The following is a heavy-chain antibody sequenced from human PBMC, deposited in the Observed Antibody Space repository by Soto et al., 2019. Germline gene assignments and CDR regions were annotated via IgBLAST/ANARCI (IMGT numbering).Heavy chain of an antibody. J-gene: IGHJ3*02. CDR3: ARWGSSWYRIDAFDI. V-gene: IGHV1-18*01. Sequence: ASVKVSCKASGYTFTSYGISWVRQAPGQVLECMGWISAYNGNTNYAQKPQGRVTMTTDTSTSTAYMELRSLRSDDTAVYYCARWGSSWYRIDAFDIWGQGTMVTVSS. CDR2: ISAYNGNT. CDR1: GYTFTSYG. D-gene: IGHD6-13*01.